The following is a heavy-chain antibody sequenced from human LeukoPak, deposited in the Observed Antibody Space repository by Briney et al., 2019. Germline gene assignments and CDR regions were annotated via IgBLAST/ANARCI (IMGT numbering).Heavy chain of an antibody. D-gene: IGHD6-13*01. J-gene: IGHJ5*02. CDR2: IYTSGST. CDR1: GGSISSYY. CDR3: ARDIRQQLVPDNWFDP. V-gene: IGHV4-4*07. Sequence: PSGTLSLTCTVSGGSISSYYWSWIRQPAGKGLEWIGRIYTSGSTNYNPSLKSRVTMSVDTSKNQFSLKLSSVTAADTAVYYCARDIRQQLVPDNWFDPWGQGTLVTVSS.